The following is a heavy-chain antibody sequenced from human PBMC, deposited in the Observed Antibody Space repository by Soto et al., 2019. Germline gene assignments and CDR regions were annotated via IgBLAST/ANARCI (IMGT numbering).Heavy chain of an antibody. CDR1: GFTFSTYA. CDR3: ARIVPLDY. Sequence: EVQLLESGGGLVQPGGSLRLSCAASGFTFSTYAMHWVRQAPGKGLEWVSGIDSSGTSTYYTDSVKGRFTISRDNSKNTVYLQMNSLRAEDTAMYYCARIVPLDYWGQGTLVTVSS. D-gene: IGHD3-16*02. J-gene: IGHJ4*02. CDR2: IDSSGTST. V-gene: IGHV3-23*05.